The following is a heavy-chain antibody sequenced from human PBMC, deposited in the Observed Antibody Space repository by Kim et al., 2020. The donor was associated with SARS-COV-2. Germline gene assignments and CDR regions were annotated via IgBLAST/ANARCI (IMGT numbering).Heavy chain of an antibody. CDR3: ARDSLGAGVVVPAAILIGMDV. D-gene: IGHD2-2*01. J-gene: IGHJ6*02. CDR2: ISSSSSYT. Sequence: GGSLRLSCAASGFTFSDYYMSWIRQAPGKGLEWVSYISSSSSYTNYADSVKGRFTISRDNAKNSLYLQMNSLRAEDTAVYYCARDSLGAGVVVPAAILIGMDVWGQGTTVTVSS. V-gene: IGHV3-11*05. CDR1: GFTFSDYY.